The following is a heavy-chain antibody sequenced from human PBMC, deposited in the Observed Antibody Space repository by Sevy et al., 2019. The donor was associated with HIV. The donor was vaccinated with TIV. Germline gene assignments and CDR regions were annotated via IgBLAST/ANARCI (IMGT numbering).Heavy chain of an antibody. CDR3: ARVRATRGRNFDY. CDR1: GGSFSGYY. Sequence: SESLSLTCAVYGGSFSGYYWSWIRQPPGKGLEWIGEINHSGSTNYNPSLKSRVTISVDTSKNQFSLKLSSVTAADTAVYYCARVRATRGRNFDYWGQGTLVTVSS. CDR2: INHSGST. V-gene: IGHV4-34*01. D-gene: IGHD1-26*01. J-gene: IGHJ4*02.